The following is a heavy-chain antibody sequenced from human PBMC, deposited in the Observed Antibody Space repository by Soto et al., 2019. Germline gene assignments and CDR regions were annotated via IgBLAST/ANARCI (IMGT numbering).Heavy chain of an antibody. J-gene: IGHJ3*02. CDR1: GFTFSSYW. CDR3: ARVSKWRLRFLEFRSPGAFDI. D-gene: IGHD3-3*01. Sequence: GGSLRLSCAASGFTFSSYWMSWVRQAPGKGLEWVANIKQDGSEKYYVDSVKGRFTISRDNAKNSLYLQMNSLRAEDTAVYYCARVSKWRLRFLEFRSPGAFDIWGQGTMVTVSS. CDR2: IKQDGSEK. V-gene: IGHV3-7*01.